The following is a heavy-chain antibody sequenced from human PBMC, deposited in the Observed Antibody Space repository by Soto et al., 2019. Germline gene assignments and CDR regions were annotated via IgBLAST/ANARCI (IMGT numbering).Heavy chain of an antibody. Sequence: PGGSLRLSCAASGFTFSSYGMHWVRQAPGKGLEWVAVIWYDGSNKYYADSVKGRFTISRDNAKNSLYLQMNSLRDEDTAVYYFGGDSSGYYYPDVFDIWGQGTMVTVSS. J-gene: IGHJ3*02. CDR2: IWYDGSNK. V-gene: IGHV3-33*01. CDR1: GFTFSSYG. CDR3: GGDSSGYYYPDVFDI. D-gene: IGHD3-22*01.